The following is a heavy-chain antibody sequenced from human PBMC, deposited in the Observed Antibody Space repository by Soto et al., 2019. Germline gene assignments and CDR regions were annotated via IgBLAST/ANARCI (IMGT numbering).Heavy chain of an antibody. CDR2: ISYDGSNK. Sequence: QVQLVESGGGVVQPGRSLRLSCAASGFTFSSYGMHWVRQAPGKGLEWVAVISYDGSNKYYADSVKGRFTISRDNSKNTLYLQMNSLRAEDTAVYYCAKDYEAAFDYWGQGTLVTVSS. CDR1: GFTFSSYG. V-gene: IGHV3-30*18. CDR3: AKDYEAAFDY. J-gene: IGHJ4*02. D-gene: IGHD3-16*01.